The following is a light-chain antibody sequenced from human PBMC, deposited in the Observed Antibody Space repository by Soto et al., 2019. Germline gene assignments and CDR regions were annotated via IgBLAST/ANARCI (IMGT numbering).Light chain of an antibody. CDR1: QSVSNNY. CDR2: GAS. Sequence: EIVLTQSPGTLSLSPGERATLSCRASQSVSNNYLAWYQQRPGQAPRLLIYGASNRATGVPDRFSGTGSVTDFTLTISRLELEDFALYSCQQYGDSPIYTFGQGTKLEIK. CDR3: QQYGDSPIYT. J-gene: IGKJ2*01. V-gene: IGKV3-20*01.